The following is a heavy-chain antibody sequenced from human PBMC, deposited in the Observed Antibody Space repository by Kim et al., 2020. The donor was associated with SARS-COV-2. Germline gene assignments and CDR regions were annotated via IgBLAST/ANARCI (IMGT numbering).Heavy chain of an antibody. Sequence: GGSLRLSCAASGFIFSSYAMSWVRQAPGKVLEWVSAISGSGGSTYYADSVKGRFTIARDNSKNTLYLQMNSLRAEDTAVYYCANGAQQLVQTHDYYYYYGMDVWGQGTTVTVSS. V-gene: IGHV3-23*01. D-gene: IGHD6-13*01. CDR2: ISGSGGST. J-gene: IGHJ6*02. CDR1: GFIFSSYA. CDR3: ANGAQQLVQTHDYYYYYGMDV.